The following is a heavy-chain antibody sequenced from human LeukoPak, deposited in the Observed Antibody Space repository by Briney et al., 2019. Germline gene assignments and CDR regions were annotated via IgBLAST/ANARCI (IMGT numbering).Heavy chain of an antibody. CDR3: ARDGEYCGGDCSSGLSN. D-gene: IGHD2-21*02. CDR2: IYYSGST. J-gene: IGHJ4*02. CDR1: GGSISNYY. Sequence: SETLSLTCTVSGGSISNYYWSWIRQSPEQGLEWIGYIYYSGSTNYNPSLKSRVTISLDMSKNQFSLKLTSVTPADTAVYYCARDGEYCGGDCSSGLSNWGQGTLVTVSS. V-gene: IGHV4-59*01.